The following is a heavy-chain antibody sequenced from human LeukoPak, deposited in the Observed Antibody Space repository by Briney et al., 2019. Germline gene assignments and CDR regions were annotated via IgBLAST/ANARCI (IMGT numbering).Heavy chain of an antibody. D-gene: IGHD1-26*01. J-gene: IGHJ5*02. CDR2: IYYSGST. CDR3: ARHGPYLGRLGWFDP. V-gene: IGHV4-59*08. Sequence: SETLSLTCTVSGGSISSDYWSWIRQPPGKGLEWIGYIYYSGSTNYNPSLKSRVTISVDASKNQFSLNLSSVTAADTAVYYCARHGPYLGRLGWFDPWGQGTLVTVSS. CDR1: GGSISSDY.